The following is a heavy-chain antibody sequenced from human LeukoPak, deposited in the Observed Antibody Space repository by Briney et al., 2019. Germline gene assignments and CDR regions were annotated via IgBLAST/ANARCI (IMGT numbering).Heavy chain of an antibody. V-gene: IGHV4-4*02. CDR1: GGSIDITNY. CDR2: ISHSGTT. CDR3: TRESRPFCPFAY. Sequence: SETLSLTCDVSGGSIDITNYWSWVCRAPGKGLEWIGGISHSGTTNYNTSLRSGVAMSLDRGNNQFSLSLNSVTAADPAVYYCTRESRPFCPFAYWGQGVLVTVSS. J-gene: IGHJ4*02. D-gene: IGHD2-2*01.